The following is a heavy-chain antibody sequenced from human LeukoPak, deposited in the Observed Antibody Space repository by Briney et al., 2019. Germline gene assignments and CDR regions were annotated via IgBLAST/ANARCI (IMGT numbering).Heavy chain of an antibody. Sequence: PGGSLRLSCAASGFTFDDYAMHWVRQAPGKGLEWVSGISWNSGSIGYADSVKGRFTISRDNAKNSLYLQMNSLRAEDTALYYCATSTYSNYGDFDYWGQGTLVTVSS. CDR3: ATSTYSNYGDFDY. CDR1: GFTFDDYA. CDR2: ISWNSGSI. V-gene: IGHV3-9*01. D-gene: IGHD4-11*01. J-gene: IGHJ4*02.